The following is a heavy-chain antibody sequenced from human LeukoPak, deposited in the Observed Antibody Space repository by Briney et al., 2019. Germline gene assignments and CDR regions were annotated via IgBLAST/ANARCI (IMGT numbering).Heavy chain of an antibody. CDR3: ARAEGDGYKNDH. D-gene: IGHD5-24*01. J-gene: IGHJ4*02. CDR1: GYTFTSYD. CDR2: MNPNSGNT. V-gene: IGHV1-8*03. Sequence: ASVKVSCKASGYTFTSYDINWVRQATGQGLEWMGWMNPNSGNTGYAQKFQGRVTITRNTSISTAYMELSSLRSEDTAVYYCARAEGDGYKNDHWGQGTLVTVSS.